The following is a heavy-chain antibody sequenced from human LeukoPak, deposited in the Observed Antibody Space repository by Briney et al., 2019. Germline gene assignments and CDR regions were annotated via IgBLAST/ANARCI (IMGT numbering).Heavy chain of an antibody. CDR2: INYIGTT. J-gene: IGHJ4*02. D-gene: IGHD2-2*01. CDR3: AKTSAAWD. CDR1: GGSISSNNYF. Sequence: SETLSLTCTVSGGSISSNNYFWGWIRQPPGKGLEWIGSINYIGTTYYNPSLKSRVTVSVDTSKNQFSLNLSSVTAPDTAVYYCAKTSAAWDWGQGTLVPVSS. V-gene: IGHV4-39*01.